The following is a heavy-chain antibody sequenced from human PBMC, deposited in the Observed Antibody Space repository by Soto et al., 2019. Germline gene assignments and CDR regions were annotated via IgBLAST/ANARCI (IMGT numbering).Heavy chain of an antibody. J-gene: IGHJ6*02. V-gene: IGHV1-18*01. CDR3: ARYSSSSLGGYYYYYGMDV. CDR2: ISAYNGNT. D-gene: IGHD6-6*01. Sequence: GASVKVSCKASGYTFTSYGISWVRQAPGQGLEWMGWISAYNGNTNYAQKLQGRVTMTTDTSTSTAYMELRSLRSDDTAVYYCARYSSSSLGGYYYYYGMDVWGQGTTVTVSS. CDR1: GYTFTSYG.